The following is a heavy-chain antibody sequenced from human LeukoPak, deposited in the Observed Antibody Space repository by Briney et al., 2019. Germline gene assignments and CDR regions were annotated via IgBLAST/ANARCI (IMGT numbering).Heavy chain of an antibody. CDR2: ITPIYGTA. CDR3: ARGGHRYYYGSGSTVKSYNWFDP. J-gene: IGHJ5*02. V-gene: IGHV1-69*13. Sequence: ASVKVSCKASGYTFTSYYMHWVRQAPGQGLEWMGRITPIYGTANYAQNFQGRVTITADESTSTAYMELSSLRSEDTAVYYCARGGHRYYYGSGSTVKSYNWFDPWGQGTLVTVSS. CDR1: GYTFTSYY. D-gene: IGHD3-10*01.